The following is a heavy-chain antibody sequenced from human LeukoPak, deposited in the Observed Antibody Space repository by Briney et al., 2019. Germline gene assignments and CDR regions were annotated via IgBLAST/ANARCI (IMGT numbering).Heavy chain of an antibody. J-gene: IGHJ4*02. CDR1: GSTFSGSG. Sequence: GGSLRLSCAASGSTFSGSGMHRVRQAPGKGLEWVTFIRYDGSNKYYTDSVKGRFTISRDNSKNTLYLQMDSLRAEDTAVYYCARDYDFWSGYYSPTRGYFGYWGQGTLVTVSS. CDR2: IRYDGSNK. D-gene: IGHD3-3*01. V-gene: IGHV3-30*02. CDR3: ARDYDFWSGYYSPTRGYFGY.